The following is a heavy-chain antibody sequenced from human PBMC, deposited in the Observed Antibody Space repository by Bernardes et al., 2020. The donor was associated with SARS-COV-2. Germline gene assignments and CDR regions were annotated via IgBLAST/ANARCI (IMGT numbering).Heavy chain of an antibody. J-gene: IGHJ4*02. CDR1: GFTFSSYS. Sequence: GGSLRLSCAASGFTFSSYSMNWVRQAPGKGLEWVSSISSSSSYIYYADSVKGRFTISRDNAKNSLYLQMNSLRAEDTAVYYCARDNYPVGAIGDWGQGTLVTVSS. D-gene: IGHD1-26*01. CDR3: ARDNYPVGAIGD. V-gene: IGHV3-21*01. CDR2: ISSSSSYI.